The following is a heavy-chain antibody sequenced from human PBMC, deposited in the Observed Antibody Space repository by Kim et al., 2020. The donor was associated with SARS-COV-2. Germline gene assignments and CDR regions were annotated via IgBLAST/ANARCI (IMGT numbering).Heavy chain of an antibody. D-gene: IGHD3-22*01. CDR3: ARTSRYYDSSGYSRAGCFDP. V-gene: IGHV1-18*04. CDR1: GYTFTSYG. Sequence: ASVKVSCKASGYTFTSYGISWVRQAPGQGLEWMGWISAYNGNTNYAQKLQGRVTMTTDTSTSTAYMELRSLRSDDTAVYYCARTSRYYDSSGYSRAGCFDPWGQGTLVTVSS. J-gene: IGHJ5*02. CDR2: ISAYNGNT.